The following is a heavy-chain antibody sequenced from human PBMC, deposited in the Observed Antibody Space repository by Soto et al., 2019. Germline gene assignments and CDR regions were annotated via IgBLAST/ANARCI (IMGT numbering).Heavy chain of an antibody. Sequence: GASVKVSCKASGGTFSSYAISWVRQAPGQGLEWMGGIIPIFGTANYAQKFQGRVTITADESTSTAYMELSSLRSEDTAVYYCARDRTQTLRGSSFSYSGQGTLVTVSS. J-gene: IGHJ4*02. CDR1: GGTFSSYA. D-gene: IGHD6-6*01. CDR3: ARDRTQTLRGSSFSY. CDR2: IIPIFGTA. V-gene: IGHV1-69*13.